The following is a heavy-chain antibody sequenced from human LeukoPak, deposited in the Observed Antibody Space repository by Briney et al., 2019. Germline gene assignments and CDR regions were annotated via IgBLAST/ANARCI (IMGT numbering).Heavy chain of an antibody. CDR3: ARTYSNKPNPYYYYGMDV. CDR2: INTNTGNP. J-gene: IGHJ6*02. D-gene: IGHD4-11*01. V-gene: IGHV7-4-1*02. CDR1: GYTFTSYA. Sequence: GASVKVSCKASGYTFTSYAMNWVRQAPGQGLEWMGWINTNTGNPTYAQGFTGRFVFSLDTSVSTAYLQISSLKAEDTAVYYCARTYSNKPNPYYYYGMDVWGQGTTVTVSS.